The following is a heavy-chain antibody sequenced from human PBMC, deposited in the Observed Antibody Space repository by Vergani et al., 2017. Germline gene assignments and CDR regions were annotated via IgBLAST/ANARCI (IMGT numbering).Heavy chain of an antibody. CDR1: GFTFSDHY. D-gene: IGHD5-12*01. CDR3: ASETATPY. V-gene: IGHV3-72*01. CDR2: TRNKANSYTT. J-gene: IGHJ4*02. Sequence: VQLVESGGGLVQPGGSLRLSCAASGFTFSDHYMDWVRQAPGKGLEWVGRTRNKANSYTTEYAASVKGRFTISRDDSKNSLYLQMNSLKTEDTAVYYCASETATPYWGQGTLVTVSS.